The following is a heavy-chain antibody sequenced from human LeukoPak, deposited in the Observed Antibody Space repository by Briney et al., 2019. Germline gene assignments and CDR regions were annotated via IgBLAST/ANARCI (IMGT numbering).Heavy chain of an antibody. Sequence: PGGSLRLSCAASGFTFSSYGMHWVRQAPGKGLEWVPVISYDGSNKYYADSVKGRFTISRDNSKNTLYLQMNSLRAEDTAVYYCAKALIAARPVDYWGQGTLVTVSS. CDR1: GFTFSSYG. J-gene: IGHJ4*02. V-gene: IGHV3-30*18. CDR3: AKALIAARPVDY. CDR2: ISYDGSNK. D-gene: IGHD6-6*01.